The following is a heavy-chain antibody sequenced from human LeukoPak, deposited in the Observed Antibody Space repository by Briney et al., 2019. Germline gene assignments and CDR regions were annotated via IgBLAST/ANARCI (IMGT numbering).Heavy chain of an antibody. Sequence: GGSLRLSCAASGFTVSSNYMSWVRQAPGKGLEWVSVIYSGGSTYYADSMKGRFTISRDNSKNTLYLQMNSLRAEDTAVYYCARFCGYGDYEYCRFDPWGQGTLVTVSS. CDR1: GFTVSSNY. CDR2: IYSGGST. V-gene: IGHV3-66*01. J-gene: IGHJ5*02. CDR3: ARFCGYGDYEYCRFDP. D-gene: IGHD4-17*01.